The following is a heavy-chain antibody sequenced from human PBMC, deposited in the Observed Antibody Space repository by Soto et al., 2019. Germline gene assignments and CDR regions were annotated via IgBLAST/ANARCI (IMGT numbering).Heavy chain of an antibody. Sequence: PSETLSLTCTVSGRSLRSNNHYWAWIRQPPGKGLEWVGTIFYSGSMYYNPSLESRVTISVDTSKNQFALRMTSLTAADTAVYYCARQLYDFWNGYFPAAFDFWGRGTMVTISS. V-gene: IGHV4-39*01. CDR1: GRSLRSNNHY. D-gene: IGHD3-3*01. CDR3: ARQLYDFWNGYFPAAFDF. J-gene: IGHJ3*01. CDR2: IFYSGSM.